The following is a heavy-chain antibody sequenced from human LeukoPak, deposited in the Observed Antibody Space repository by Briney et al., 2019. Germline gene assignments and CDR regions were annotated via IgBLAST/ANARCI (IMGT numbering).Heavy chain of an antibody. V-gene: IGHV4-4*02. J-gene: IGHJ4*02. CDR3: AREGDPTGSYYNY. D-gene: IGHD3-10*01. CDR1: GVSIISSNR. Sequence: SETLSLTCDVSGVSIISSNRWSWVRQPPGKGLEWIGEIFHSGSTNYNPSLKSRVTISVDKSKNQFSLNLNSVTAADTAVYYCAREGDPTGSYYNYWGQGILVTVSS. CDR2: IFHSGST.